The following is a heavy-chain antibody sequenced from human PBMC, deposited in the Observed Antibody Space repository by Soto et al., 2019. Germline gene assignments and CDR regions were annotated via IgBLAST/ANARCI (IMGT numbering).Heavy chain of an antibody. CDR3: AKGRKPDHDDGLCAFDS. J-gene: IGHJ4*02. CDR2: VSGSGSSE. V-gene: IGHV3-23*01. D-gene: IGHD3-3*01. CDR1: GFTFSDHY. Sequence: PGGSLRLSCAASGFTFSDHYMAWIRQAPGKGLEIVAHVSGSGSSEDYGDSVKGRFTISRDPSTTTLFLDMYSLGAEDTAIYYCAKGRKPDHDDGLCAFDSWGQGVLVTVSS.